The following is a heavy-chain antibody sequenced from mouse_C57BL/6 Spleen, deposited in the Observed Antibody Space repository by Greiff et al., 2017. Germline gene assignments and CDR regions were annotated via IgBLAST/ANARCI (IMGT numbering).Heavy chain of an antibody. D-gene: IGHD1-1*01. Sequence: VQLQQPGAELVRPGSSVKLSCKASGYTFTSYWMDWVKQRPGQGLEWIGNIYPSDSETHYNQKFKDKATLTVDKSSSTAYMQLSSLTSEDSAVYYCARRRPFYYGSSGGWYFDVWGTGTTVTVSS. CDR1: GYTFTSYW. J-gene: IGHJ1*03. CDR2: IYPSDSET. CDR3: ARRRPFYYGSSGGWYFDV. V-gene: IGHV1-61*01.